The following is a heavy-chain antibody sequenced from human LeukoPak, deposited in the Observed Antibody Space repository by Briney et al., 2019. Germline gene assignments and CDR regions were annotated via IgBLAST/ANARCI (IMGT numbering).Heavy chain of an antibody. Sequence: GGSLRLSCAASGFTVSSNYMSWVRQAPGKGLEWVSVIYSGGSTYYADSVKGRFTISRDNSKNTLYLQVNSLRAEDTAVYYCARDWGMNYYYGMDVWGQGTTVTVSS. V-gene: IGHV3-53*01. CDR3: ARDWGMNYYYGMDV. D-gene: IGHD2-8*01. CDR1: GFTVSSNY. J-gene: IGHJ6*02. CDR2: IYSGGST.